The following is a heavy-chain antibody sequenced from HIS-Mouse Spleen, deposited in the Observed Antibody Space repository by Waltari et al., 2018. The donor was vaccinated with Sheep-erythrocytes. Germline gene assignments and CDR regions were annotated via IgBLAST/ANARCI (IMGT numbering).Heavy chain of an antibody. Sequence: QVQLVESGGGVVQPGRSLRLSCAASGFTFSSYGMHWVRQAPGKGLEWVGVISYDGSNKYYADSVKGRFTISRDNSKNTLYLQMNSLRAEDTAVYYCAKDTAMVWGQGTLVTVSS. CDR1: GFTFSSYG. CDR2: ISYDGSNK. D-gene: IGHD5-18*01. J-gene: IGHJ4*02. V-gene: IGHV3-30*18. CDR3: AKDTAMV.